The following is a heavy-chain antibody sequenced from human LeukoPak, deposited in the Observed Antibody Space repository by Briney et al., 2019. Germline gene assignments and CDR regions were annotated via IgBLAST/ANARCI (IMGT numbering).Heavy chain of an antibody. CDR2: ISYDGKHK. D-gene: IGHD4-11*01. J-gene: IGHJ6*02. V-gene: IGHV3-30*04. CDR1: GFTFSNYA. Sequence: GGSLRLSCAASGFTFSNYAMEWVRQAPGKGLEWVALISYDGKHKYYADSMKGRFTISRDNSKNTLYLQMNSLRAEDTAVCYCAREDDDSNGIDVWGHGTTVTVSS. CDR3: AREDDDSNGIDV.